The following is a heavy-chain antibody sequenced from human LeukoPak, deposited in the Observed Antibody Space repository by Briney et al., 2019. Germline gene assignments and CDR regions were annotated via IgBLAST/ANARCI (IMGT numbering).Heavy chain of an antibody. CDR1: GGSISSSSYY. V-gene: IGHV4-39*01. CDR2: IYYSGST. Sequence: SETLSLTCTVSGGSISSSSYYWGWIRQPPGKGLEWIGSIYYSGSTYYNPSLKSRVTISVDTSKNQFSLKLSSVTAADTAVYYCATILSSSAGYYYYYMDVWGKGTTVTVSS. D-gene: IGHD6-6*01. J-gene: IGHJ6*03. CDR3: ATILSSSAGYYYYYMDV.